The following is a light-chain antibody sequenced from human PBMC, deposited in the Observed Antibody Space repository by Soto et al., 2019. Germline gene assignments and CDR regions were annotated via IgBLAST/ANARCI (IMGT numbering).Light chain of an antibody. CDR2: AAS. V-gene: IGKV1-39*01. Sequence: DIQMTQSPSSLSASVGDRVTITCRASQGISTYLIWYQQRQGKAPKLLIYAASNLESGVPSRFSGSGSGTEFTLTISSLQPEDFATYYCQQSYRTPYTFGQGTKLETK. J-gene: IGKJ2*01. CDR1: QGISTY. CDR3: QQSYRTPYT.